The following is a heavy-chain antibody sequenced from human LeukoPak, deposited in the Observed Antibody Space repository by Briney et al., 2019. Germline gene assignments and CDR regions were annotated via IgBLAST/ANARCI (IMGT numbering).Heavy chain of an antibody. CDR1: GYTFTGYY. Sequence: ASVKVSCKASGYTFTGYYMHWVRQAPGQGLEWMGWINPNNGGTNYAQKFQGRVTMTRDTSISTAYMELSRLRSDDTAVYYCAKMDYMYGMDVWGQGTTVTVSS. CDR3: AKMDYMYGMDV. J-gene: IGHJ6*02. D-gene: IGHD4-11*01. CDR2: INPNNGGT. V-gene: IGHV1-2*02.